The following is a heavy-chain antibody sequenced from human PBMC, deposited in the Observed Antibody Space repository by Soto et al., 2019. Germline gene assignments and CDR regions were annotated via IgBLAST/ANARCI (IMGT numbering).Heavy chain of an antibody. CDR3: ARHHGDYRKYYYYDYMDV. CDR1: GFTFSDYY. CDR2: ISSSGSTI. V-gene: IGHV3-11*01. D-gene: IGHD4-17*01. J-gene: IGHJ6*03. Sequence: QVQLVESGGGLVKPGGSLRLSCAASGFTFSDYYMSWLRQAPGKGLEWVSYISSSGSTIYYADSVKGRFTISRDNAKNSRYLQMNSLRAEDTAVYYWARHHGDYRKYYYYDYMDVWGKGTTVTVSS.